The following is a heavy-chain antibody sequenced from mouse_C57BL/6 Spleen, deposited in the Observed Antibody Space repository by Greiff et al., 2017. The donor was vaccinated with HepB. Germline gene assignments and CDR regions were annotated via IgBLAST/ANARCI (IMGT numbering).Heavy chain of an antibody. Sequence: VQLKESGAELVKPGASVKLSCTASGFNIKDYYMHWVKQRTEQGLEWIGRIDPEDGETKYAPKFQGKATITADTSSNTAYLQLSSLTSEDTAVYYCASYYGSTHWYFDVWGTGTTVTVSS. CDR3: ASYYGSTHWYFDV. CDR1: GFNIKDYY. CDR2: IDPEDGET. V-gene: IGHV14-2*01. D-gene: IGHD1-1*01. J-gene: IGHJ1*03.